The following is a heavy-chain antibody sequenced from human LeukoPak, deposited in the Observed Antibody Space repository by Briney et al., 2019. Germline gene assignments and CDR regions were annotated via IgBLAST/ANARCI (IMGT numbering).Heavy chain of an antibody. CDR2: ISGSGGST. Sequence: PGGSLRLSCAASGFTFSSYAMSWVRQAPGKGLEWVSAISGSGGSTYYADSVKGRFTISRDNSKNTLYLQMNSLRAEDTAVYCCAKDGDGPIDHPFGYWGQGTLVTVSS. CDR1: GFTFSSYA. D-gene: IGHD7-27*01. J-gene: IGHJ4*02. V-gene: IGHV3-23*01. CDR3: AKDGDGPIDHPFGY.